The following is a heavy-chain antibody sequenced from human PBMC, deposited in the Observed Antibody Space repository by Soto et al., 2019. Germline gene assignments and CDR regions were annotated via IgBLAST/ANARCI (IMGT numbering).Heavy chain of an antibody. V-gene: IGHV3-23*01. CDR2: ISGSGGST. CDR1: GFTFSNYA. CDR3: ASRTSGWYFDY. D-gene: IGHD6-19*01. J-gene: IGHJ4*02. Sequence: EVQLLESGGGLVQPGGSLRLSCAASGFTFSNYAMNWVRQAPGKGLEWVSVISGSGGSTYYADSVKGRFTISRDNSKNTLYLQMTSLRAEDTAVYYCASRTSGWYFDYWGQGTLVTVSS.